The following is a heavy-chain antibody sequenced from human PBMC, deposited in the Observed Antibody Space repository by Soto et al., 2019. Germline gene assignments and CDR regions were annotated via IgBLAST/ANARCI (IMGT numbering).Heavy chain of an antibody. CDR2: IGGSVENT. V-gene: IGHV3-23*01. CDR1: GFTFSNYA. J-gene: IGHJ4*02. D-gene: IGHD6-19*01. CDR3: ARGGHSRGWGFDY. Sequence: LXLSCAAYGFTFSNYALSWVRQAPWKGLEWVSTIGGSVENTFYADSVKGRFTISRDNSKSTLYLQMNNLRAEDTAVYYCARGGHSRGWGFDYWGQGSLVTVSS.